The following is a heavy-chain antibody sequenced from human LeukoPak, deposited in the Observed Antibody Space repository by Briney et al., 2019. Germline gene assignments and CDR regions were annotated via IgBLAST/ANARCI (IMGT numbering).Heavy chain of an antibody. V-gene: IGHV3-43*02. CDR3: AKEGPIGYSYGYQGGFDY. J-gene: IGHJ4*02. Sequence: GGSLRLSCAASGFTFDDYAMHWVRQAPGKGLEWVSLISGDGGSTYYADSVKGRFTIPRDNSKNSLYLQMNSLRTEDTALYYCAKEGPIGYSYGYQGGFDYWGQGTLVTVSS. D-gene: IGHD5-18*01. CDR2: ISGDGGST. CDR1: GFTFDDYA.